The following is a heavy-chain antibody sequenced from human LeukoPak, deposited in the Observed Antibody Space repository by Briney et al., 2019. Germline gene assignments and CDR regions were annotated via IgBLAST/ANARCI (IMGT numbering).Heavy chain of an antibody. D-gene: IGHD4-17*01. CDR3: ARGMKSYGRFDY. J-gene: IGHJ4*02. Sequence: SETLSLTCTVSGGSISSHYWSWIRQPPGKGLEWIGYIYYSGSTNYNPSLKSRVTISVDTSKNQFSLKLSSVTAADTAVYYCARGMKSYGRFDYWGQGTLVTVSS. V-gene: IGHV4-59*11. CDR1: GGSISSHY. CDR2: IYYSGST.